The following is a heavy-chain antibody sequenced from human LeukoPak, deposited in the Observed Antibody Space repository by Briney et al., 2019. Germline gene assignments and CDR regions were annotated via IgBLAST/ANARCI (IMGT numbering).Heavy chain of an antibody. V-gene: IGHV3-33*06. CDR1: GFTFSTYG. Sequence: GGSLRLSCAVSGFTFSTYGMHWVRQAPGKGLEWVAVIWSDGSNKYYADSVKGRFTISRDNSKNTLYLQMNSLRAEDTAVYYCAKEGTSITMIVAYFDYWGQGTLVTVSS. D-gene: IGHD3-22*01. CDR2: IWSDGSNK. J-gene: IGHJ4*02. CDR3: AKEGTSITMIVAYFDY.